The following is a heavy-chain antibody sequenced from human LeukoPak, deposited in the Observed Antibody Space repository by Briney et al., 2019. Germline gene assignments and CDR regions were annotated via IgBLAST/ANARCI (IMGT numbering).Heavy chain of an antibody. CDR3: ARADSTDGFDI. J-gene: IGHJ3*02. CDR2: IGSSGTTV. CDR1: GFTFSDHY. V-gene: IGHV3-11*04. D-gene: IGHD3/OR15-3a*01. Sequence: GRSLRLSCAASGFTFSDHYMTWIRQAPGKGLEWVSYIGSSGTTVYYADSVKGRFTISRDNANSSLYLEMNSLRADDSALYYCARADSTDGFDIWGHGTMVTVSS.